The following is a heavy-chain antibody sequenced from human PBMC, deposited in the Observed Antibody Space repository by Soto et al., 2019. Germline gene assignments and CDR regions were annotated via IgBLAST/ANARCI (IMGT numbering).Heavy chain of an antibody. V-gene: IGHV3-74*01. D-gene: IGHD5-18*01. CDR2: INNDGTST. J-gene: IGHJ4*02. CDR3: ASWRGGYTYGLDH. CDR1: GFTFSSQW. Sequence: EVQLVESRGGLVQPGGSLRLSCAASGFTFSSQWLHWVRQAPGKGLVWISRINNDGTSTNYADSVKGRFTASRDNAKKTMSLQMNSLRAEDTAVYYCASWRGGYTYGLDHWGQGTPVTVSS.